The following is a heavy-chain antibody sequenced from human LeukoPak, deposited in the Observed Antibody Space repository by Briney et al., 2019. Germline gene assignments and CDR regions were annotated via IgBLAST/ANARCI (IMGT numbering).Heavy chain of an antibody. Sequence: SETLSLTCTVSGASISSDYWNWIRQPPGKGLEWIGYIYYSGSTNYNPSLKSRVTISVDTSKNQFSLKLSSVTAADTAVYYCAVMYSSSWYWSDPWGQGTLVTVSS. V-gene: IGHV4-59*08. CDR1: GASISSDY. J-gene: IGHJ5*02. D-gene: IGHD6-13*01. CDR3: AVMYSSSWYWSDP. CDR2: IYYSGST.